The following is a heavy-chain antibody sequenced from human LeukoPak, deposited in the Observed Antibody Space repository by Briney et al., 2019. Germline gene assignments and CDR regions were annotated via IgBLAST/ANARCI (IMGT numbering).Heavy chain of an antibody. J-gene: IGHJ4*02. Sequence: SETLSPTCTVSGGSISSYHWSWIRQPPGKGLGWIGYIYYSGGTNYNPSLKSRVTISVDTSKNQFSLKLSSVTAADTAVYYCARSTYYYDSSGYYSIDLDYWGQGTLVTVSS. V-gene: IGHV4-59*01. D-gene: IGHD3-22*01. CDR2: IYYSGGT. CDR3: ARSTYYYDSSGYYSIDLDY. CDR1: GGSISSYH.